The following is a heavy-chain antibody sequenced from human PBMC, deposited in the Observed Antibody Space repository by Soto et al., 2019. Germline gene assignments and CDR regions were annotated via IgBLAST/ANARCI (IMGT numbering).Heavy chain of an antibody. CDR2: ISDSGGST. CDR1: GFTFSSYA. D-gene: IGHD2-15*01. Sequence: EVPLLESGGGLVQPGGSLRLSCAASGFTFSSYAMTWVRQAPGKGLDWVAAISDSGGSTYYADSVKGRFTISRDNSKNTVYLQMSSLRAEDTAVYYCTLYCSGVTCSGHWGQGTLVTVSS. CDR3: TLYCSGVTCSGH. J-gene: IGHJ4*02. V-gene: IGHV3-23*01.